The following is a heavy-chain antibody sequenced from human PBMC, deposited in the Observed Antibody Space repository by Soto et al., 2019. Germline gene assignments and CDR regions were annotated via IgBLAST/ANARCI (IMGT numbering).Heavy chain of an antibody. CDR2: IYSSENT. D-gene: IGHD3-22*01. CDR1: GGFVSSSSYS. J-gene: IGHJ2*01. Sequence: SETLSLTCSVSGGFVSSSSYSWGWIRQSPGKGLEWIGTIYSSENTYYNPSLLSRVTISVDTSKNQFSLKLSSVTAADTAVYYCARGASSGDWYFNLWGRGTLVTVSS. CDR3: ARGASSGDWYFNL. V-gene: IGHV4-39*07.